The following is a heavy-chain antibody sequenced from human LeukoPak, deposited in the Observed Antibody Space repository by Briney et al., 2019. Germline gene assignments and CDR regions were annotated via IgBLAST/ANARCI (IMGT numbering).Heavy chain of an antibody. Sequence: GGSLRLFCAASGFTVSSNYMSWVRQAPGKALEWVSDIYSGGSTYDADSVKGRFTISRDNSKNTLYLQMNSLRAEDTAVYYCARGGYGSVSYYRSISYGMDVWGQGTTVTVSS. CDR2: IYSGGST. V-gene: IGHV3-66*01. J-gene: IGHJ6*02. CDR1: GFTVSSNY. D-gene: IGHD3-10*01. CDR3: ARGGYGSVSYYRSISYGMDV.